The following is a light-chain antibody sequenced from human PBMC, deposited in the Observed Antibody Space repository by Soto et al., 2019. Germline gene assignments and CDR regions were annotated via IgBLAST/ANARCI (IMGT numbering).Light chain of an antibody. Sequence: DLQMTQSPSSLSASVGDRVTITCRASQSISSYLNWYQQKPGKAPKLLIYAASRLQSGVPSRFSGSGSGTDFTLTISSLQPEVFATYYCQQSYSTPPTFCQGTKVEIK. CDR3: QQSYSTPPT. J-gene: IGKJ1*01. CDR2: AAS. V-gene: IGKV1-39*01. CDR1: QSISSY.